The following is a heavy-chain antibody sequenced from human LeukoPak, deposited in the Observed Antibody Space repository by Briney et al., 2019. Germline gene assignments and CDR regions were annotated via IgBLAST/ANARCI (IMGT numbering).Heavy chain of an antibody. D-gene: IGHD1-14*01. J-gene: IGHJ4*02. CDR3: ARVPGDY. V-gene: IGHV3-23*01. Sequence: GGSLRLSCAASGFTFSSYAMSWVRQAPGKGLEWVSAISGSGGSTYYADSVKGRFTISRDNSESTGYLQMNSVRAEDTAVYYCARVPGDYWGQGPLVTVSS. CDR2: ISGSGGST. CDR1: GFTFSSYA.